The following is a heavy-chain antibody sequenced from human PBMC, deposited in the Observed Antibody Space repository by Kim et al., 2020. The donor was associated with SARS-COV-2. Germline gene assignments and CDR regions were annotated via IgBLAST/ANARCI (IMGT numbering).Heavy chain of an antibody. CDR1: GGSISSSSYY. CDR3: ARRVGTRGYYYYGMDV. J-gene: IGHJ6*02. Sequence: SETLSLTCTVSGGSISSSSYYWGWIRQPPGKGLEWIGSIYYSGSTYYNPSLKSRVTISVDTSKNQFSLKLSSVTAADTAVYYCARRVGTRGYYYYGMDVWGQGTTVTVSS. D-gene: IGHD3-10*01. V-gene: IGHV4-39*01. CDR2: IYYSGST.